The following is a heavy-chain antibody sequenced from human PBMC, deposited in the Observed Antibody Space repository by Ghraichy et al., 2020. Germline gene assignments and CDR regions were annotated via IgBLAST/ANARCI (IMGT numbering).Heavy chain of an antibody. CDR1: GDSVSSNSAA. Sequence: SQTLSLTCAISGDSVSSNSAAWNWIRQSPSRGLEWLGRTYYRSKWYNTYAESVRSRITVDQDTSKNQFSLQLNSVTPEDTAVYYCARENSLTADGAFDIWGQGPMVTVSS. J-gene: IGHJ3*02. CDR3: ARENSLTADGAFDI. V-gene: IGHV6-1*01. CDR2: TYYRSKWYN. D-gene: IGHD2-21*02.